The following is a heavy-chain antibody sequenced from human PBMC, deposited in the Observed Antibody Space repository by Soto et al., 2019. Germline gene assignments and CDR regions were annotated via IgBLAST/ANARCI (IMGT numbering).Heavy chain of an antibody. CDR2: IYYSGST. CDR3: ARLSRGVPAALYYYYYYMDV. CDR1: GGSVSSGSYY. Sequence: SETLSLTCTVSGGSVSSGSYYWSWIRQPPGKGLEWIGYIYYSGSTNYNPSLKSRVTISVDTSKNQFSLKLSSVTAADTAVYYCARLSRGVPAALYYYYYYMDVWGKGTTVTVSS. D-gene: IGHD2-2*01. V-gene: IGHV4-61*01. J-gene: IGHJ6*03.